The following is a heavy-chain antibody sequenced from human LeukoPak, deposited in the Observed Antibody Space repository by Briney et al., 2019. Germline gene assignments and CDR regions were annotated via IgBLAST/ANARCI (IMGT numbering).Heavy chain of an antibody. D-gene: IGHD2-21*01. J-gene: IGHJ4*02. CDR2: INAGNGDT. CDR3: ARDDCGDTCYPGGY. V-gene: IGHV1-3*01. Sequence: SSVNVSCKASGYTFTHVVHWVRRAPGQRPEWMGWINAGNGDTKYSQNFQGRVTITRDTSASTAYMELSSLTSEDTALYYCARDDCGDTCYPGGYWGQGTLVTVSS. CDR1: GYTFTHV.